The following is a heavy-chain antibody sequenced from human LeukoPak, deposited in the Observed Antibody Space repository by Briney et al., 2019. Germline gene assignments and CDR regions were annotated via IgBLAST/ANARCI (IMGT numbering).Heavy chain of an antibody. CDR1: GFTFSSYG. V-gene: IGHV3-30*02. CDR2: IRYDGSNK. CDR3: ASAYYYDSSGLDAFDI. Sequence: PGGSLRLSCAASGFTFSSYGMHWVRQAPGKGLEWVAFIRYDGSNKYYADSVKGRFTISRDNSKNTLYLQMNSLRAEDTAVYYCASAYYYDSSGLDAFDIWGQGTMVTVSS. D-gene: IGHD3-22*01. J-gene: IGHJ3*02.